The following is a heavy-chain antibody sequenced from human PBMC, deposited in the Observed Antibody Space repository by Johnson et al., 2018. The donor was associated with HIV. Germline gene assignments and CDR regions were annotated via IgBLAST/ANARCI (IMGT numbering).Heavy chain of an antibody. Sequence: QVQVVESGGGVVQPGRSLRLSCAASGFTFSSYGMHWVRQAPGKGLEWVAVIWYDGSNKYYADSVKGRFTISRDNSKNTLYLQRNSLRAEDTTVGYCARGLRVGAIDAFDMWGQGTTVTVSS. CDR3: ARGLRVGAIDAFDM. CDR1: GFTFSSYG. V-gene: IGHV3-33*01. CDR2: IWYDGSNK. D-gene: IGHD1-26*01. J-gene: IGHJ3*02.